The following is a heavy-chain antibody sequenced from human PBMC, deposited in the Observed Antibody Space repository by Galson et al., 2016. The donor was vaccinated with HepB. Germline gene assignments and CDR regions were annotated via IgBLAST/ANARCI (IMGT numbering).Heavy chain of an antibody. J-gene: IGHJ4*02. Sequence: SVKVSCKASGYTFSSYAMHWVRQAPGQRLEWMGWINAGNGNTKYSQKFQGRVTITRDTSASTAYMELSSLRSEDTAVYYCAGGGPRYSSGWIDWGQGTLVTVPS. V-gene: IGHV1-3*01. CDR3: AGGGPRYSSGWID. D-gene: IGHD6-19*01. CDR1: GYTFSSYA. CDR2: INAGNGNT.